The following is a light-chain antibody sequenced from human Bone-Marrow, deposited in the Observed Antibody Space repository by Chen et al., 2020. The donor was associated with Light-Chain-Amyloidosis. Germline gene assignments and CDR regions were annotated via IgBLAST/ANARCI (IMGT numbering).Light chain of an antibody. CDR2: DNN. J-gene: IGLJ3*02. CDR1: NSNIGNNF. CDR3: GTWDIRLGTVM. V-gene: IGLV1-51*01. Sequence: QSVLTQPPSVSAAPGQKVTISCSGSNSNIGNNFVSWYQQFPGTAPKLLIYDNNRRPSGIPDRFSGSKSGTSATLGITGLQTGDEADYYCGTWDIRLGTVMFGGGTKLTVL.